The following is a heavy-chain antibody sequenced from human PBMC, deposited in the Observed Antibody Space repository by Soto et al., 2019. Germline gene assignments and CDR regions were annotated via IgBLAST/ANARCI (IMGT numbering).Heavy chain of an antibody. J-gene: IGHJ4*02. V-gene: IGHV4-31*03. CDR1: GGSISSGGYY. CDR2: IYYSGST. Sequence: QVQLQESGPGLVKPSQTLSLTCTVSGGSISSGGYYWSWLRQHPGKGLEWIGYIYYSGSTYYNPSLKSRVTISVDTSKNQFSLKLSSVTAADTAVYYCARDRRITMVRGVITYFDYWGQGTMVTVSS. D-gene: IGHD3-10*01. CDR3: ARDRRITMVRGVITYFDY.